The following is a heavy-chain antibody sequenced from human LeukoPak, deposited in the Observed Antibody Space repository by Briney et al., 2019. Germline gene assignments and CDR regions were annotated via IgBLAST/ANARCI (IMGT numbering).Heavy chain of an antibody. Sequence: ASVKVSCKASGYTFTSYGISWVRQAPGQGLEWMGWISTYSGNTNYAQKLQGRVTMTTDTSTSTAYMELRSLRSDDTAVYYCASGYDSSGYYQLSGWGQGTLVTVSS. CDR1: GYTFTSYG. CDR3: ASGYDSSGYYQLSG. J-gene: IGHJ4*02. V-gene: IGHV1-18*01. D-gene: IGHD3-22*01. CDR2: ISTYSGNT.